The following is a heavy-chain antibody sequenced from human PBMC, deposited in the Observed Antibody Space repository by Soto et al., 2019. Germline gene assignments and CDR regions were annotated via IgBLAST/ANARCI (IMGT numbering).Heavy chain of an antibody. CDR2: IFPSDSAT. V-gene: IGHV5-51*01. CDR1: GYRFTSYW. D-gene: IGHD3-22*01. CDR3: ARKDKSGYFNWFDP. Sequence: GESLKISCRTSGYRFTSYWIAWVRQMPGKGLEWMGIIFPSDSATRYSASFQGQVTISADRSTSTVFLQWASLKASDTAVYFCARKDKSGYFNWFDPWGQGTLVTVSS. J-gene: IGHJ5*02.